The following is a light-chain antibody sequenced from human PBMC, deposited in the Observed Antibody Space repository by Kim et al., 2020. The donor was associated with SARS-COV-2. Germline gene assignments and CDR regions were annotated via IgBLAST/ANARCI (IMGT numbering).Light chain of an antibody. V-gene: IGLV4-69*01. CDR2: LNNDGSH. CDR1: SGHSSYA. J-gene: IGLJ2*01. CDR3: QTWGTGVLV. Sequence: ASVQLTCTLSSGHSSYAIAWHQQQPQKGPRYLMILNNDGSHTKGDGIPDRFSASSSGAERFLTISSLQSEDEADYYCQTWGTGVLVFGGGTQLTVL.